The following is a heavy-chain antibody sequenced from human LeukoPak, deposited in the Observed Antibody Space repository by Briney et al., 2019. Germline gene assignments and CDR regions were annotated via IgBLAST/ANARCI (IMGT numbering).Heavy chain of an antibody. Sequence: LPGGSLRLSCAASGFTVSSNYMSWVRQAPGKGLEWVSAIYIGGRTYYADSVKGRFTISRDNSKSTVYLKMNSLRAEDTAVYYCERDGTGLGYFDYWGQGTLVTVSS. CDR2: IYIGGRT. V-gene: IGHV3-66*01. CDR1: GFTVSSNY. D-gene: IGHD3-16*01. CDR3: ERDGTGLGYFDY. J-gene: IGHJ4*02.